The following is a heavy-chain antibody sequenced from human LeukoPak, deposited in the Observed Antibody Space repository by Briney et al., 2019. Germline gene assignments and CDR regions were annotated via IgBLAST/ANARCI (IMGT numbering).Heavy chain of an antibody. V-gene: IGHV4-34*01. CDR1: GGSFSGYY. CDR2: INHSGST. CDR3: ARVTLNWFDP. Sequence: PSETLSLTCAVYGGSFSGYYWSWIRQPPGKGLEWIGEINHSGSTNYNPSLKSRVTILVDTSKNQFSLKLSSVTAADTAVYYCARVTLNWFDPWGQGTLVTVSS. J-gene: IGHJ5*02.